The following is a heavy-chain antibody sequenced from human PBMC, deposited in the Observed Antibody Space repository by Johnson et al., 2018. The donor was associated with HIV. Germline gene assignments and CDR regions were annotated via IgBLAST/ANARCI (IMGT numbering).Heavy chain of an antibody. J-gene: IGHJ3*02. CDR3: ASYRRDYDSSGYYHIGFDI. CDR1: GFTVSSNY. Sequence: VQLVESGGGLVQPGGSLRLSCAASGFTVSSNYMSWVRQAPGKGLECVSGIYSGGRTYYADSVEGRFTISRDNSKNTRYLQMNSLRAEDSAVYFCASYRRDYDSSGYYHIGFDIWGQGTMVTV. V-gene: IGHV3-66*01. D-gene: IGHD3-22*01. CDR2: IYSGGRT.